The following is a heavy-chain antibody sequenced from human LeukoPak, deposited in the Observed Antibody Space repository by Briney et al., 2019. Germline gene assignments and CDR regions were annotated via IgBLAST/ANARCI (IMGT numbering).Heavy chain of an antibody. Sequence: GGSLRLSCAGSGFTFSSYWMSWVRQAPGKGREGVANIKQDGSEKYYLDSVKGRFTISRDNAKNSLYLQMNSLRAEDTALYYCATSGLVRGGDDYWGQGTLVTVSS. CDR1: GFTFSSYW. V-gene: IGHV3-7*05. D-gene: IGHD3-10*01. CDR2: IKQDGSEK. CDR3: ATSGLVRGGDDY. J-gene: IGHJ4*02.